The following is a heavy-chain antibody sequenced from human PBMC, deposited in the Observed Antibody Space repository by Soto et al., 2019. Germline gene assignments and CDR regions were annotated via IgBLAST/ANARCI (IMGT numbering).Heavy chain of an antibody. CDR3: AKVGYESGGYYYHDAFHI. CDR2: ISGGGDSA. J-gene: IGHJ3*02. D-gene: IGHD3-22*01. Sequence: EVQLLESGGGLVQAGGSLRLSCRASGSTSSSDAMTWVRQAPGKGLEWVSVISGGGDSAYYADSVQGRFAISRDNSKNTMFLQMSRLRAEDTAVYYCAKVGYESGGYYYHDAFHIWGQGTMVTVSS. CDR1: GSTSSSDA. V-gene: IGHV3-23*01.